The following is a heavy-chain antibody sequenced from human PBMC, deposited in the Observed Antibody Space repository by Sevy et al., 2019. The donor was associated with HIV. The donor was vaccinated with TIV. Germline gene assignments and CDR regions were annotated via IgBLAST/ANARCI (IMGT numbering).Heavy chain of an antibody. J-gene: IGHJ4*02. CDR1: GYTLTALS. V-gene: IGHV1-24*01. Sequence: ASVKVSCKVSGYTLTALSMHWVRQAHGKGLEWMGTFDPEDGETRFAQKFQGRVTMTEDTSTDTAYMELSSLRSEDTAVYFCATTKDYYDSSGYPFDHWGQGALVTVSS. CDR2: FDPEDGET. D-gene: IGHD3-22*01. CDR3: ATTKDYYDSSGYPFDH.